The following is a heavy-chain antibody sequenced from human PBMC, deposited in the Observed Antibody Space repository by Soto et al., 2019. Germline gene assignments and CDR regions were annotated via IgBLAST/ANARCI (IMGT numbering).Heavy chain of an antibody. Sequence: GGSLRLSCAASGLTVSGKKYIAWVRQAPGEGLEWVSGVYDVDGTYYADSVKGRFTISRDTSKTIVFLEMNDLRPDDTAVYYCASWLQREHAYDVWGLGTTVTVSS. D-gene: IGHD1-1*01. CDR3: ASWLQREHAYDV. CDR2: VYDVDGT. CDR1: GLTVSGKKY. J-gene: IGHJ3*01. V-gene: IGHV3-53*01.